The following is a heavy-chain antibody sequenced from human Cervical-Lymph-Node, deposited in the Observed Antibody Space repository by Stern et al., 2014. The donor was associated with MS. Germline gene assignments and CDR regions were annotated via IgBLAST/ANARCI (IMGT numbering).Heavy chain of an antibody. Sequence: QVQLVESGPGLVKPSQTLSLTCTVSGGTISSGDDYWSWIRQPPGKGLEWIGYISHSGSTYYNPSLRSRVAISMDTSMTQFSLNLSSVTAADTAVYYCARGGIFDYWGQGTLVTVSS. V-gene: IGHV4-30-4*01. CDR1: GGTISSGDDY. CDR3: ARGGIFDY. CDR2: ISHSGST. J-gene: IGHJ4*02.